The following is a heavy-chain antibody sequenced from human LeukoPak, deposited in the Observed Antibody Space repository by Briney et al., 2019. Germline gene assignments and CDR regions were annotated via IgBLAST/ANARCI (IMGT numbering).Heavy chain of an antibody. D-gene: IGHD2-21*01. CDR2: ISGSGGST. Sequence: GGSLRLSCAASGFTFSGYAMSWVRQAPGKGLEWVSAISGSGGSTYYADSVKGRFTISRDNSKNTLYLQMNSLRAEDTAVYYCASNGRRVGDHFDYWGQGTLVTVSS. J-gene: IGHJ4*02. V-gene: IGHV3-23*01. CDR1: GFTFSGYA. CDR3: ASNGRRVGDHFDY.